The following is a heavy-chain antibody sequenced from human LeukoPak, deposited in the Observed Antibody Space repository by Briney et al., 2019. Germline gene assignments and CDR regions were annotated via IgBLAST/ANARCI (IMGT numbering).Heavy chain of an antibody. Sequence: ASVKVSCKVSGYTRTELSMHWVRQAPGKGLEWMGGFDPEDGETIYAQKFQGRVTMTEDTSTDTAYMELSSLRSEDTAVYYCALLRNYGDYENYWGQGTLVTVSS. J-gene: IGHJ4*02. D-gene: IGHD4-17*01. V-gene: IGHV1-24*01. CDR3: ALLRNYGDYENY. CDR1: GYTRTELS. CDR2: FDPEDGET.